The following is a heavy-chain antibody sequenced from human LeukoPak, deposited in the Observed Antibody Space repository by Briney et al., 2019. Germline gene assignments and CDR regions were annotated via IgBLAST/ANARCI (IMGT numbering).Heavy chain of an antibody. J-gene: IGHJ4*02. Sequence: GGSLRLSCAASGFTFSTYAMGWVRQAPGKGLEWVSSIKGGGGDPFYADAVNGRFTISRDNSKNTLFLQLDSLRAEDTAVYYCAKGGHDYNLFSWWGQGTLVTVSS. D-gene: IGHD4-11*01. V-gene: IGHV3-23*01. CDR3: AKGGHDYNLFSW. CDR1: GFTFSTYA. CDR2: IKGGGGDP.